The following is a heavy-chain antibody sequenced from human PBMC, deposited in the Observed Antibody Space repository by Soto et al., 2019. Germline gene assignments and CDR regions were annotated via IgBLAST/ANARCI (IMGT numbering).Heavy chain of an antibody. CDR2: INHSGST. Sequence: SETLSLTCAVYGGSFSGYYWSWIRQPPGKGLEWIGEINHSGSTNYNPSLKSRVTISVDTSKNQFSLKLSSVTAADTAVYYCARGSRTYYDFWSGYNVWGQGTTVTVSS. V-gene: IGHV4-34*01. CDR1: GGSFSGYY. J-gene: IGHJ6*02. D-gene: IGHD3-3*01. CDR3: ARGSRTYYDFWSGYNV.